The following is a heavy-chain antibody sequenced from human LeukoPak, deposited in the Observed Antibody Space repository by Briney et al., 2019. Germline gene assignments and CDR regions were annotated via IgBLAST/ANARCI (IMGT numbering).Heavy chain of an antibody. CDR3: ARVYYYDSSGFIADY. Sequence: ASVKVSCKASGYTFTGYYMHWVRQAPGQGLEWMGRINPNSGGTNYAQKFQGRVTMTRDTSISTAYMELSRLRSDDTAVYYCARVYYYDSSGFIADYWGQGTLVTVSS. CDR2: INPNSGGT. CDR1: GYTFTGYY. J-gene: IGHJ4*02. V-gene: IGHV1-2*06. D-gene: IGHD3-22*01.